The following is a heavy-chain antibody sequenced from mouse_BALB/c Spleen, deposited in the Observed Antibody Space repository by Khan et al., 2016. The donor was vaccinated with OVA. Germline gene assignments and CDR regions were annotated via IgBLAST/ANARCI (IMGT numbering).Heavy chain of an antibody. V-gene: IGHV1-4*02. J-gene: IGHJ4*01. CDR1: GYSFTTYT. D-gene: IGHD1-2*01. CDR2: INPSSGYI. Sequence: QVQLQQSAAELARPGASVKMSCKASGYSFTTYTIHWVKQRPGQGLEWIGNINPSSGYIEYNQKFKDKTTLTADKSSSTAYMQLSSLHSEDSAVYYCASLRLRVDYWGQGTSVTVSS. CDR3: ASLRLRVDY.